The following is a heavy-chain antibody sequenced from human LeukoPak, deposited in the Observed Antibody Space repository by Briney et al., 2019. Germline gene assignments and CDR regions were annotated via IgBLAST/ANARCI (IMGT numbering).Heavy chain of an antibody. J-gene: IGHJ5*02. V-gene: IGHV4-34*01. D-gene: IGHD1-14*01. CDR3: ARGSRRKGRAPTWFDP. Sequence: SETLSLTCAVYGGSFSGYYWSWIRQPPGKGLEWIGEINHSGSTNYNPSLKSRVTISVDTSKNQFSLKLSSVTAADTAVYYCARGSRRKGRAPTWFDPGGQGTLVTVSS. CDR1: GGSFSGYY. CDR2: INHSGST.